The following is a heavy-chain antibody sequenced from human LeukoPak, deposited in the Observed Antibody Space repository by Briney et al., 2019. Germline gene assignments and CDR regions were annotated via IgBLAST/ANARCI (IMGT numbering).Heavy chain of an antibody. Sequence: SLRLSCAASGFTFDEYAMHWVRQAPGKGLEWGSRISVNMRVIGYAETVKGRFTIYKDKSKNSLYLQMNSLRAEDTALYYCAKDIATGNRLYYFDYWGQGTLVTVSS. CDR1: GFTFDEYA. J-gene: IGHJ4*02. CDR2: ISVNMRVI. V-gene: IGHV3-9*01. D-gene: IGHD1-14*01. CDR3: AKDIATGNRLYYFDY.